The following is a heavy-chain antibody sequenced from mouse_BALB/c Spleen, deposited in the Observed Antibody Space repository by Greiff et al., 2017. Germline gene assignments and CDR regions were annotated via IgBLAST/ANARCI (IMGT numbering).Heavy chain of an antibody. J-gene: IGHJ3*01. CDR3: ARDGYYGSSWAY. CDR2: IWAGGST. CDR1: GFSLTSYG. D-gene: IGHD1-1*01. Sequence: VKLQESGPGLVAPSQSLSITCTVSGFSLTSYGVHWVRQPPGKGLEWLGVIWAGGSTNYNSALMSRLSISKDNSKSQVFLKMNSLQTDDTAMYYCARDGYYGSSWAYWGQGTLVTVSA. V-gene: IGHV2-9*02.